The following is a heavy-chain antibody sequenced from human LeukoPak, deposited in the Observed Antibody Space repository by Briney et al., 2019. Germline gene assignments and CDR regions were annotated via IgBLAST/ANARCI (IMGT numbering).Heavy chain of an antibody. CDR1: GYTFIDSY. CDR2: INPNSGGT. CDR3: AREAPMTTDYAADV. V-gene: IGHV1-2*02. J-gene: IGHJ3*01. Sequence: ASVKVSCKASGYTFIDSYIHWFRQAPGQGLEWMGWINPNSGGTKYAQKFQARVTMTRATSITTAYLDLSRLTSDDTAVYYCAREAPMTTDYAADVRGQGTMVTVSS. D-gene: IGHD4-11*01.